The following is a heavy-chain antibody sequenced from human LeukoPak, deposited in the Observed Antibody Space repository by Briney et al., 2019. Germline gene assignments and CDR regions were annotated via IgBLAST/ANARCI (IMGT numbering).Heavy chain of an antibody. D-gene: IGHD3-16*02. CDR2: ISYDGSNK. CDR1: GFTFSSYG. J-gene: IGHJ4*02. CDR3: AKVIHDYVWGSYRSFDY. Sequence: PGGSLRLSCAASGFTFSSYGMHWVRQAPGKGLEWVAVISYDGSNKYYADSVKGRFTISRDNSKNTLYLQMNSLRAEDTAVYYCAKVIHDYVWGSYRSFDYWGQGTLVTVSS. V-gene: IGHV3-30*18.